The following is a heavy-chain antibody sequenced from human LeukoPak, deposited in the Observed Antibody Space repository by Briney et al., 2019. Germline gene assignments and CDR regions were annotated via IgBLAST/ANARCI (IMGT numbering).Heavy chain of an antibody. Sequence: SETLSLTCTVSGGSISSSNYYWGWIRQPPGKGLEWIGSIYYSGSTNYNPSLKSRVTISVGTSKNQFSLKLSSVTAADTAVYCCARGGGSSGYYYYWGQGTLVTVSS. J-gene: IGHJ4*02. CDR1: GGSISSSNYY. CDR2: IYYSGST. D-gene: IGHD3-22*01. V-gene: IGHV4-39*07. CDR3: ARGGGSSGYYYY.